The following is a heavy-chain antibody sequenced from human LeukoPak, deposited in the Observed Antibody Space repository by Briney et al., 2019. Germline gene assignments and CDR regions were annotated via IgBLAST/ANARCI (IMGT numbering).Heavy chain of an antibody. CDR1: GFTFGDYA. J-gene: IGHJ5*02. Sequence: GGSLRLSCTASGFTFGDYAMSWVRQAPGKGLEGVGFIRSKAYGGTTEYAASVTGRFTISRDDSKSIAYLQMNSLKTEDTAVYYCTRIPENWFDPWGQGTLVTVSS. V-gene: IGHV3-49*04. CDR3: TRIPENWFDP. CDR2: IRSKAYGGTT.